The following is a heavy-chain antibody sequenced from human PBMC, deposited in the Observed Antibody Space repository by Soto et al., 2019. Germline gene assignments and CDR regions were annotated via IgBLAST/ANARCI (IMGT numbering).Heavy chain of an antibody. CDR2: IYYSGST. CDR1: GGSISHTPYF. Sequence: SETLSLTCTVSGGSISHTPYFWGWIRQPPGKGLEWIGNIYYSGSTYYNPSLKSRVTISVDTSKNQLSLKLTSVTAADTAVFSWVSLSTNYHGVDVWGQGTMVTVS. V-gene: IGHV4-39*01. J-gene: IGHJ6*02. CDR3: VSLSTNYHGVDV. D-gene: IGHD3-16*01.